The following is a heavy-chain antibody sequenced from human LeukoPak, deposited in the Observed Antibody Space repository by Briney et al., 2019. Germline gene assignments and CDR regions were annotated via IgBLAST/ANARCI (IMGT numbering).Heavy chain of an antibody. Sequence: ASVKVSCKASGYTFTGYYMHWVRQAPGQGLEWMGRINPNSGGTNYAQKFQGRVTMTRDTSISTAYMEPSRLRSDDTAVYYCASGEIAAAGRDYYYYYMDVWGKGTTVTVSS. D-gene: IGHD6-13*01. CDR2: INPNSGGT. CDR1: GYTFTGYY. CDR3: ASGEIAAAGRDYYYYYMDV. V-gene: IGHV1-2*06. J-gene: IGHJ6*03.